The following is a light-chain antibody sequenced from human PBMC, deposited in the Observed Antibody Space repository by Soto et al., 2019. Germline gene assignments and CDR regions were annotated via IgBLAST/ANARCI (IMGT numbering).Light chain of an antibody. CDR1: SSDVGGYNY. CDR2: EVS. V-gene: IGLV2-14*01. CDR3: TSYTTTSARV. J-gene: IGLJ1*01. Sequence: QSVLTQPASVSVSPGQSITVSCTGTSSDVGGYNYVSWYQHHPGRAPKLIIYEVSNRPSGVSNRFSGSKSGNTAFLTISGLQAEDEADYYCTSYTTTSARVFGSGTKVTVL.